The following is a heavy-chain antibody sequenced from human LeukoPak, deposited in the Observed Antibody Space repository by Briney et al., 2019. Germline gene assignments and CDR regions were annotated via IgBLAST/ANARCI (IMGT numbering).Heavy chain of an antibody. D-gene: IGHD3-22*01. Sequence: GGSLRLSCAASGFTFSSYGMHWVRQAPGKGLEWVAFIRYDGSNKYYADSVKGRFTISRDNSKNTLYLQMNSLRAEDTAVYYCAREGVALGYYDSSGYYSYWGQGTLVTVSS. J-gene: IGHJ4*02. CDR2: IRYDGSNK. V-gene: IGHV3-30*02. CDR3: AREGVALGYYDSSGYYSY. CDR1: GFTFSSYG.